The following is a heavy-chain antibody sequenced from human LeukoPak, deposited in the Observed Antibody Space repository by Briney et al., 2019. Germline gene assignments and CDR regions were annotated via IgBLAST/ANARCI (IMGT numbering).Heavy chain of an antibody. J-gene: IGHJ2*01. Sequence: GGSQRLSCAASGTTFSSLWMSWFRQAPGKGLEWVADIKPDGSEEHYVASVRGRFTISRDNAKTSLYLQMNSLRGEDTAVYYCAGGQGWHFDLWGRGTLITVSS. V-gene: IGHV3-7*01. D-gene: IGHD2-15*01. CDR3: AGGQGWHFDL. CDR1: GTTFSSLW. CDR2: IKPDGSEE.